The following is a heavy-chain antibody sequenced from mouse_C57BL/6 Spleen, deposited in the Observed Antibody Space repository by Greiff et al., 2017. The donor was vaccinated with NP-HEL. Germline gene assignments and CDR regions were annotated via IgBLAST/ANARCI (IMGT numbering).Heavy chain of an antibody. CDR1: GYTFTSYW. D-gene: IGHD1-1*01. CDR2: IYPGNSDT. J-gene: IGHJ1*03. Sequence: EVQLQESGTVLARPGASVKMSCKTSGYTFTSYWMHWVKQRPGQGLEWIGAIYPGNSDTSYNQKFKGKAKLTAVTSASTAYMELSSLTNEDSAVYYCTRTGSSPAWYFDVWGTGTTVTVSS. V-gene: IGHV1-5*01. CDR3: TRTGSSPAWYFDV.